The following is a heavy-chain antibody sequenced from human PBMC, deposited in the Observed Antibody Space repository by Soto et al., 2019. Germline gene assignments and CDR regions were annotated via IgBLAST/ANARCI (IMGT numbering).Heavy chain of an antibody. J-gene: IGHJ2*01. CDR1: GGSVSTGVHY. V-gene: IGHV4-61*08. D-gene: IGHD6-13*01. CDR3: ARGYYTSWYWFDR. CDR2: IDYSGGT. Sequence: QVQLQESGPGLVKPSETLSLTCTVSVSGGSVSTGVHYWSWIRQPPGKGLEWIGYIDYSGGTNHNPSLKSRVTISVDTSKNQFSLKLTSVTAADTAVYYCARGYYTSWYWFDRWGRGTLVTVSS.